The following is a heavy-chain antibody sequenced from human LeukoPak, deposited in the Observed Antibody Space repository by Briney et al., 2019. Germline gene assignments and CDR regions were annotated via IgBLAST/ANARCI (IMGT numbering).Heavy chain of an antibody. CDR2: ISYDGSNK. CDR3: ARDIVVVPDYYYGMDV. CDR1: GFTFSSYA. Sequence: PGRSLRLPCAASGFTFSSYAMHWVRQAPGKGLEWVAVISYDGSNKYYADSVKGRFTISRDNSKNTLYLQMNSLRAEDTAVYYCARDIVVVPDYYYGMDVWGQGTTVTVSS. D-gene: IGHD2-2*01. V-gene: IGHV3-30-3*01. J-gene: IGHJ6*02.